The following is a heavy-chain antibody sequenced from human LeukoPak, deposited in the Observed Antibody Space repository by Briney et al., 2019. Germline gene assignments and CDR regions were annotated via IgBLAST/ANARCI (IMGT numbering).Heavy chain of an antibody. Sequence: GASVKVSCKASGYTFTSYGISWVRQAPGQGLEWMGWISAYNGNTNYAQKLQGRVTMTEDTSTDTAYMELSSLRSEDTAVYYCATLLSELSAFDIWGQGTMVTVSS. CDR1: GYTFTSYG. D-gene: IGHD3-16*02. V-gene: IGHV1-18*01. J-gene: IGHJ3*02. CDR3: ATLLSELSAFDI. CDR2: ISAYNGNT.